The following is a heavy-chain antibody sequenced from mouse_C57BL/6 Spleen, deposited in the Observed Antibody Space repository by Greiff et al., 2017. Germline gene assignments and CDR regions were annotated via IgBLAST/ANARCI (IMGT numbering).Heavy chain of an antibody. CDR2: ISSGGDYI. D-gene: IGHD2-12*01. V-gene: IGHV5-9-1*02. CDR3: TREGITTVGNAMGY. J-gene: IGHJ4*01. Sequence: DVQLVESGEGLVKPGGSLKLSCAAPGFTFSSYAMSWVRQTPEKRLEWVAYISSGGDYIYYADTVKGRFTISRDNARNTLYLQMSSLKSEDTAMYYCTREGITTVGNAMGYWGQGTSVTVSS. CDR1: GFTFSSYA.